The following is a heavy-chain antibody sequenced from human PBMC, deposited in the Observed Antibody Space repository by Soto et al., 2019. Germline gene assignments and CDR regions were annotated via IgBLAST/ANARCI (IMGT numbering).Heavy chain of an antibody. CDR2: IYYSGST. CDR3: ARHTQGAFDI. CDR1: GGSISSSCYY. V-gene: IGHV4-39*01. J-gene: IGHJ3*02. Sequence: QLQLQESGPGLVKPSETLSLTCTVSGGSISSSCYYWGWIRQPPGKGLEWIGSIYYSGSTYYNPSLKSRVTISVDTSKNQFSLKLSSVTAADTAVYYCARHTQGAFDIWGQGTMVTVSS.